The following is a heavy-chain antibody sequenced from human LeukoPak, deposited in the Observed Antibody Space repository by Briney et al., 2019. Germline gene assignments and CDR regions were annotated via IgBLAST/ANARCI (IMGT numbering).Heavy chain of an antibody. CDR1: GFTFSSYG. Sequence: GGSLRLSCAASGFTFSSYGMHWVRQAPGKGLEWVAVISYDGSNKYYADPVKGRFTISRDNSKNTLYLQMNSLRAEDTAVYYCAKDGWFGDYEGYFDYWGQGTLVTVSS. CDR3: AKDGWFGDYEGYFDY. D-gene: IGHD3-10*01. J-gene: IGHJ4*02. V-gene: IGHV3-30*18. CDR2: ISYDGSNK.